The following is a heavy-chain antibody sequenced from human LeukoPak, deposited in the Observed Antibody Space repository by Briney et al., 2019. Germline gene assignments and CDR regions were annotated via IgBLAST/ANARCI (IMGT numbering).Heavy chain of an antibody. Sequence: GGSLRLSCAASGFTFSSYAMSWVRQAPGKGLEWVSAISGSGGSTYYADSVKGGFTIYRDNSKNTLYLQMNSLRAEDTAVYYCAKDLDLYYYDSSGYERAFDIWGQGTMVTVSS. V-gene: IGHV3-23*01. CDR1: GFTFSSYA. CDR2: ISGSGGST. CDR3: AKDLDLYYYDSSGYERAFDI. J-gene: IGHJ3*02. D-gene: IGHD3-22*01.